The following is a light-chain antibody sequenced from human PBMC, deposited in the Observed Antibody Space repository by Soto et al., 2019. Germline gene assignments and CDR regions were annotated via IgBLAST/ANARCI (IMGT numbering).Light chain of an antibody. V-gene: IGLV1-51*01. Sequence: QSVLTQPPSVSAAPGQKVTISCSGSSSNIGNNFVSWYQQFPGTAPKLLIYDNSERPSGIPDRFSGSKSGTSATLGITGLQTGDEADYYCATWDSRLSDNVIFGGGTQLTVL. CDR3: ATWDSRLSDNVI. CDR1: SSNIGNNF. CDR2: DNS. J-gene: IGLJ2*01.